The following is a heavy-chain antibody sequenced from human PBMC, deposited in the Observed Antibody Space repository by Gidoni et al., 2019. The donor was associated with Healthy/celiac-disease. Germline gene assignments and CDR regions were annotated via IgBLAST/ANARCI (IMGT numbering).Heavy chain of an antibody. CDR2: IKQDGSEK. CDR1: GFTFSRHW. D-gene: IGHD6-13*01. Sequence: EVQLVESGGGLVQPGGSLLLSCAASGFTFSRHWMSWVRQAPGKGLEWVANIKQDGSEKYYVDSVKGRFTISRDNAKNSLYLQMNSLRAEDTAVYYCARDRGARIAAAGLHWGQGTLVTVSS. V-gene: IGHV3-7*03. CDR3: ARDRGARIAAAGLH. J-gene: IGHJ4*02.